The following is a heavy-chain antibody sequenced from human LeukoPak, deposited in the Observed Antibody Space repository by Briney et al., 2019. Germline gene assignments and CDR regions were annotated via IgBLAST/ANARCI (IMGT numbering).Heavy chain of an antibody. CDR2: ISDSGAYT. J-gene: IGHJ4*02. D-gene: IGHD3-10*01. V-gene: IGHV3-23*01. CDR1: GFTFTKYG. Sequence: GGSLRLSCAASGFTFTKYGRSWVRQAPGKGLEWISTISDSGAYTYYADFVKGRFTVSRDNSKNMVFLEVNSLRAEDTATYSCAKGRILWFGEQSDFDYWGQGTLVTVSS. CDR3: AKGRILWFGEQSDFDY.